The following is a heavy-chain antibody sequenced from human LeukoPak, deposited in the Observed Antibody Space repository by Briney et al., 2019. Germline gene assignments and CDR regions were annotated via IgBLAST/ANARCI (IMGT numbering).Heavy chain of an antibody. CDR2: ISAYNGNT. CDR3: ARDRGNQRGYYYYYMDV. CDR1: GYTFTSYG. Sequence: ASVKVSCKASGYTFTSYGISWVRQAPGQGLEWMGWISAYNGNTHYAQKLQGRVTMTTDTSTSTVYMELRSLRSDDTAVYYCARDRGNQRGYYYYYMDVWGKGTTVTVSS. D-gene: IGHD1-14*01. J-gene: IGHJ6*03. V-gene: IGHV1-18*01.